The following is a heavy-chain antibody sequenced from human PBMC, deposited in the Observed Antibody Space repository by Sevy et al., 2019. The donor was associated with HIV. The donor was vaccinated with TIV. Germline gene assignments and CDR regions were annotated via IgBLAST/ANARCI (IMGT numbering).Heavy chain of an antibody. D-gene: IGHD1-26*01. CDR1: GGSITSLY. V-gene: IGHV4-59*08. Sequence: SETLSLTCTVSGGSITSLYWNWIRQPPGKGLEWIANIYYNGHINYNPSLKSRVTLSLNTSKNQFSLRLSSVTAADTAMYYCAGENAWGRGYSWGQGTLVTVSS. J-gene: IGHJ4*02. CDR2: IYYNGHI. CDR3: AGENAWGRGYS.